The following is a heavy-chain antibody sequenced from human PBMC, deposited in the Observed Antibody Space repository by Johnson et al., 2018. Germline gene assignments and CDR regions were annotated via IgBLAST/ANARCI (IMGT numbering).Heavy chain of an antibody. CDR1: GYTFTSSD. V-gene: IGHV1-8*01. Sequence: QVQLVESGAEVKEPGASVTVSCEASGYTFTSSDICWVRQATGQGLERMGCLNPNGGSTGYAQKFQGRVSMTRKTSIRTAYMELSSQRFVDTGVDYWAERAAHSGGALDAWGKGTTVPVSS. CDR3: AERAAHSGGALDA. J-gene: IGHJ6*04. D-gene: IGHD3-16*01. CDR2: LNPNGGST.